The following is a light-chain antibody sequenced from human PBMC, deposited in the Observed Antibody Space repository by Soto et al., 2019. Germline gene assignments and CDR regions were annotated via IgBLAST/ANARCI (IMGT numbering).Light chain of an antibody. J-gene: IGLJ1*01. CDR2: EVS. Sequence: QSVLTQPASVSGSPGQSITFSCTGTSSDIGGFNYVSWYQHHPGKAPKLLIYEVSNRPSGVSNRFSGSKSGNTASLTMSGLQAEDEADYYCSSYITSRTLVLGTGTKVTVL. V-gene: IGLV2-14*01. CDR1: SSDIGGFNY. CDR3: SSYITSRTLV.